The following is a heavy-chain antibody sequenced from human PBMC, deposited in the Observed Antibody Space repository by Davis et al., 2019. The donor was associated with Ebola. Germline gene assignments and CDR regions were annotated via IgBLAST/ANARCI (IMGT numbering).Heavy chain of an antibody. CDR1: GFTFSSYG. Sequence: GESLKISCAASGFTFSSYGMHWVRQAPGKGLEWVAVISYDGSNKYYADSVKGRFTISRDDSKNTAYLQMNSLKTEDTAVYYCTVSIAARPVDYWGQGTLVTVSS. CDR3: TVSIAARPVDY. D-gene: IGHD6-6*01. CDR2: ISYDGSNK. J-gene: IGHJ4*02. V-gene: IGHV3-30*03.